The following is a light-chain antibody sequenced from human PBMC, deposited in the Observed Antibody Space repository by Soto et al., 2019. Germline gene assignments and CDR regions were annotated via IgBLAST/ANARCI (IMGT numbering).Light chain of an antibody. CDR2: GAS. CDR1: QNIDFKY. V-gene: IGKV3-20*01. J-gene: IGKJ3*01. CDR3: QQYATPPFT. Sequence: EIVLTQSPGTLSLSPGERAILSCRASQNIDFKYLAWYQHKAGQAPRLLFYGASLRATGIPDRFSGSGSGTDFTLTISRLEPEDFAVYYCQQYATPPFTFGPGTKVDMK.